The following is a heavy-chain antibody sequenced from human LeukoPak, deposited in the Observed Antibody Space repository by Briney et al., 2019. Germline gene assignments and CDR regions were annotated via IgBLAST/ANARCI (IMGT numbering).Heavy chain of an antibody. CDR3: ARGPTSSSWYKTIEEPIDY. CDR1: GYTFTAYY. D-gene: IGHD6-13*01. Sequence: ASVKVSCKASGYTFTAYYMHWVRQAPGQGLEWMGWINPNSGGTNSPQKFQGRVTMTRDTSISTAYMELSRLRSDDTAVYYCARGPTSSSWYKTIEEPIDYWGQGTLVTVSS. CDR2: INPNSGGT. J-gene: IGHJ4*02. V-gene: IGHV1-2*02.